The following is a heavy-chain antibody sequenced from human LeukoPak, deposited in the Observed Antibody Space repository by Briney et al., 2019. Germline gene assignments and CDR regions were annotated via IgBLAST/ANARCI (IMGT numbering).Heavy chain of an antibody. D-gene: IGHD3-3*01. Sequence: ASVKVSCKASGYTFTGYYMHWARQAPGQGLEWMGWINPNSGGTNYAQKFQGRVTMTRDTSISTAYMELSRLRSDDTAVYYCARDRPKLRFLEWSQYYFDYWGQGTLVTVSS. CDR1: GYTFTGYY. J-gene: IGHJ4*02. V-gene: IGHV1-2*02. CDR3: ARDRPKLRFLEWSQYYFDY. CDR2: INPNSGGT.